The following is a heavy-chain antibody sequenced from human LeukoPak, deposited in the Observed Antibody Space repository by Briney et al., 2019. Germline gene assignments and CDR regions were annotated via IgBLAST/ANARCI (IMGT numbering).Heavy chain of an antibody. V-gene: IGHV4-59*01. CDR2: VYYSGSA. CDR3: ASGAAGSSGWRYNFDY. J-gene: IGHJ4*02. Sequence: PSETLSLTCTVSGGSISTYYCNWIRQLPGQGLEWIGYVYYSGSATYNPSLKSRVTISLNTSTNQFSLKLSSVTAADTAIYYCASGAAGSSGWRYNFDYWGQGTLVTVSS. CDR1: GGSISTYY. D-gene: IGHD6-19*01.